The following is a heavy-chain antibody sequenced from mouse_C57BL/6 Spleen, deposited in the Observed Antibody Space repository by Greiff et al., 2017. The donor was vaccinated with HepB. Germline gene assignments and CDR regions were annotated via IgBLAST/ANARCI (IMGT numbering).Heavy chain of an antibody. CDR2: IDPSDSYT. Sequence: QVQLQQPGAELVMPGASVKLSCKASGYTFTSYWMHWVKQRPGQGLEWIGEIDPSDSYTNYNQKFKGKSTLTVDKSSSTADMQLSSLTSEDSAVYYCARNGYDVGFDYWGQGTTLTVSS. V-gene: IGHV1-69*01. CDR1: GYTFTSYW. J-gene: IGHJ2*01. CDR3: ARNGYDVGFDY. D-gene: IGHD2-2*01.